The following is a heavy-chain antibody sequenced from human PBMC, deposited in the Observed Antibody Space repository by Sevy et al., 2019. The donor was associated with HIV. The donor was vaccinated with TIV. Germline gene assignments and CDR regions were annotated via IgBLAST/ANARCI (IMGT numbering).Heavy chain of an antibody. J-gene: IGHJ6*02. D-gene: IGHD2-21*01. CDR3: TRDGGGGNILASYYYYDMDV. V-gene: IGHV3-49*03. CDR2: IRSKDYGGTT. CDR1: GFTFGDFA. Sequence: GGSLRLSCTTSGFTFGDFAMSWFRQAPGKGLEWVGFIRSKDYGGTTEYAASVKGRFTISRDDSKNIAYMQMNSLKTEDTAVYFCTRDGGGGNILASYYYYDMDVSGQGTAVTVSS.